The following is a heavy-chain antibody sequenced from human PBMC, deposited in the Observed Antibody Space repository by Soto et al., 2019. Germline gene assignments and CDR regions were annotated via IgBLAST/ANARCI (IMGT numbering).Heavy chain of an antibody. D-gene: IGHD6-19*01. CDR3: ASQVGIAVAGTGGDYYGMDV. CDR2: ISAYNGNT. J-gene: IGHJ6*02. CDR1: GYTFTSYG. Sequence: ASVKVSCKASGYTFTSYGISWVRQAPGQVLEWMGWISAYNGNTNYAQKLHGRVTMTTDTSTSTAYMELRSLRSDDTAVYYCASQVGIAVAGTGGDYYGMDVWGQGTTVTVSS. V-gene: IGHV1-18*01.